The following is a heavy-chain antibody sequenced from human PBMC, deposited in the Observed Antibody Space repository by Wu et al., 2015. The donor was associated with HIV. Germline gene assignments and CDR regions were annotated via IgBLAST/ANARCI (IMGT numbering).Heavy chain of an antibody. V-gene: IGHV1-2*02. CDR3: ARPYSSGWYSGSLDY. Sequence: QVQLVQSGAEVKKPGASVKVSCKTSGYTFIGYHIHWVRQAPGQGLEWMGWINPNSGGTNYAQEFQGRVTMTRDTSINTVYMELSRLRSDDTAVYYCARPYSSGWYSGSLDYWGQGTLVTVSS. J-gene: IGHJ4*02. CDR1: GYTFIGYH. D-gene: IGHD6-19*01. CDR2: INPNSGGT.